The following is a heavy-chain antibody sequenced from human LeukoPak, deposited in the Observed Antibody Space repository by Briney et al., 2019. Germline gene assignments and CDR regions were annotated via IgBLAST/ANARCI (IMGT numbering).Heavy chain of an antibody. V-gene: IGHV3-21*01. CDR2: ISSSSSYI. CDR1: GFTFSSYS. CDR3: ARRYYDILTGPPPHYYYYYMDV. Sequence: GGSLRLSCAASGFTFSSYSMNWVCQAPGKGLEWVSSISSSSSYIYYADSVKGRFTISRDNAKNSLYLQMNSLRAEDTAVYYCARRYYDILTGPPPHYYYYYMDVWGKGTTVTVSS. D-gene: IGHD3-9*01. J-gene: IGHJ6*03.